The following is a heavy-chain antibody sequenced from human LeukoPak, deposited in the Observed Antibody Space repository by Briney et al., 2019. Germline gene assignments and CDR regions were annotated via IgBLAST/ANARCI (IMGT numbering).Heavy chain of an antibody. Sequence: SETLSLTCTVSGYSISSGYYWGWIRQPPGKGLEWIGSIYHSGSTYYNPSLKSRVTISVDTSKNQFSLKLSSVTAADTAVYYCARASYYYGSGSNELDYWGQGTLVTVSS. CDR1: GYSISSGYY. J-gene: IGHJ4*02. CDR2: IYHSGST. V-gene: IGHV4-38-2*02. D-gene: IGHD3-10*01. CDR3: ARASYYYGSGSNELDY.